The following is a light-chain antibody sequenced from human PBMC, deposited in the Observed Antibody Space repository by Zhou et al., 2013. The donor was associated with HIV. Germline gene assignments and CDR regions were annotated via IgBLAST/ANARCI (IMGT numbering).Light chain of an antibody. CDR3: MQGTHWPLT. J-gene: IGKJ4*01. V-gene: IGKV2-30*01. CDR1: QSLVYSDGNTF. Sequence: DAVLTQSPLSLPVTLGQSASISCKSSQSLVYSDGNTFLNWFHQRPGQSPRRLIYKVSKRDSGVPDRISGSGSGTDFTLEISRVEAEDVGVYYCMQGTHWPLTFGEGTKVEIK. CDR2: KVS.